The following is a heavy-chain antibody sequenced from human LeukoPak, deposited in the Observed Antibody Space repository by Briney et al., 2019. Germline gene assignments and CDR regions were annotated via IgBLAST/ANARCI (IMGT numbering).Heavy chain of an antibody. CDR1: GGTFSSYA. D-gene: IGHD4-23*01. CDR2: IIPILGIA. Sequence: ASVKVSCKASGGTFSSYAISWVRQAPGQGLEWMGRIIPILGIANYAQKFQGRVTITADKFTSTAYMELSSLRSEDTAVYYCARSTYGGNDYWGQGTLVTVSS. CDR3: ARSTYGGNDY. V-gene: IGHV1-69*04. J-gene: IGHJ4*02.